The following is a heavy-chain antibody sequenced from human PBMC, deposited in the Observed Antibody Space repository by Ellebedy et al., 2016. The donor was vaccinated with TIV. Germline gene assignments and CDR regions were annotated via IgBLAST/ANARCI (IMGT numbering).Heavy chain of an antibody. CDR2: IWHDGNNE. J-gene: IGHJ4*02. Sequence: GGSLRLSCVASGFTFSNYGMHWVRQAPGKGLEWVAVIWHDGNNENYADSLKGRFIISRDNSKNKLYLQMNSLRAEDTAVYFCARDESRWLHFFNYWGQGALVTVSS. V-gene: IGHV3-33*01. CDR1: GFTFSNYG. CDR3: ARDESRWLHFFNY. D-gene: IGHD5-24*01.